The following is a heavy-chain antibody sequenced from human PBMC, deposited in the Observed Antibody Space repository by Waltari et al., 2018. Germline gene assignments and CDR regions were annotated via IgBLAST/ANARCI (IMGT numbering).Heavy chain of an antibody. J-gene: IGHJ4*02. Sequence: EVQLVQSGAEVKKPGESLKISCKGSGYSFTSYWIGWVRQMPGNGLEWMGIIYPGDSDTRYSPSFQGQVTISADKSISTAYLQWSSLKASDTAMYYCARHRQYCSGGSCYPEGLDYWGQGTLVTVSS. V-gene: IGHV5-51*01. D-gene: IGHD2-15*01. CDR3: ARHRQYCSGGSCYPEGLDY. CDR1: GYSFTSYW. CDR2: IYPGDSDT.